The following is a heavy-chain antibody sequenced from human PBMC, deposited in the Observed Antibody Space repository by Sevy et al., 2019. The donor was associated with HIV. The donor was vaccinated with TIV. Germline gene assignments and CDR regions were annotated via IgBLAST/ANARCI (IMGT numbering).Heavy chain of an antibody. CDR3: ARGGGNGWYYFDY. Sequence: ASVKVSCKASGGTLSSYGISWVRHAPGQGLEWMGGIIPILGTVNYAQKFQGRVTITADESTKTAYMELSSLRSEDTAVYYCARGGGNGWYYFDYWGQETLVTVSS. V-gene: IGHV1-69*13. J-gene: IGHJ4*02. CDR1: GGTLSSYG. CDR2: IIPILGTV. D-gene: IGHD6-19*01.